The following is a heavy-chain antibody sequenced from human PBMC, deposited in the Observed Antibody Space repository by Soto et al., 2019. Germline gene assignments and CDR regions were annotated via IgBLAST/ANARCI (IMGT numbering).Heavy chain of an antibody. CDR3: ARDFGHGYYLDY. Sequence: HPGGSLRLSCVASGFSFSNYNMNWVRQAPGKGLEWVSYITDSSDTVHYADSVRGRFTISRDNAESSLYLQMNSLRDEDTAVYFCARDFGHGYYLDYWGRGTLVTVPQ. J-gene: IGHJ4*02. CDR1: GFSFSNYN. CDR2: ITDSSDTV. V-gene: IGHV3-48*02. D-gene: IGHD3-3*01.